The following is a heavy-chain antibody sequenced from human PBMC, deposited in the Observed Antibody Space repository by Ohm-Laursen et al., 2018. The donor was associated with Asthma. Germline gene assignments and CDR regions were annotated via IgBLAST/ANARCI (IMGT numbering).Heavy chain of an antibody. D-gene: IGHD3-22*01. Sequence: SLRLSCTAPGFTFSSYAMSWVRQAPGKGLEWVSAISGSGGSTYYADSVKGRFTISRDNSKNTLYLQMNSLRAEDTAVYYCAKVIVVVNWYFDLWGRGTLVTVSS. J-gene: IGHJ2*01. CDR1: GFTFSSYA. CDR3: AKVIVVVNWYFDL. V-gene: IGHV3-23*01. CDR2: ISGSGGST.